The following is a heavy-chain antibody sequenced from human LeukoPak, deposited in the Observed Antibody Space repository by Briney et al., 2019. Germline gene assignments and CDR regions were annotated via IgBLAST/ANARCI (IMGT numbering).Heavy chain of an antibody. J-gene: IGHJ4*02. CDR2: INPRGST. V-gene: IGHV4-34*01. D-gene: IGHD5-24*01. CDR1: GGSFSGYY. Sequence: SETLSLTCGVSGGSFSGYYWSWIRQPPGKGLEWIGEINPRGSTNYNPSLKSRVTLSADTSKNQFSLTLTSVTAADTAVYYCARRRLGYYFDYWGQGTLVTVSS. CDR3: ARRRLGYYFDY.